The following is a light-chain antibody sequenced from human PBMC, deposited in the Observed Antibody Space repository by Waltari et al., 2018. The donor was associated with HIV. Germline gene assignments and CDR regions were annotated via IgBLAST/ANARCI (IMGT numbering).Light chain of an antibody. Sequence: QPQMPQAPSPSKPPGQRITMSCSGTKSNLCNTSISWHQQIAGSAPRLVMARNAERPAGVPDRFSGTKSGTSAFLAITGLRLDDEATYFCASWDDNLGHWIFGGGTKLTVL. V-gene: IGLV1-47*01. CDR2: RNA. J-gene: IGLJ2*01. CDR3: ASWDDNLGHWI. CDR1: KSNLCNTS.